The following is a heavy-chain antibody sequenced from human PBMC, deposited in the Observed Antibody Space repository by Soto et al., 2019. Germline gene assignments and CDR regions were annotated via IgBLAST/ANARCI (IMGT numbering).Heavy chain of an antibody. CDR3: ARDRFGSSGFDY. D-gene: IGHD6-6*01. CDR2: ISGSGGST. J-gene: IGHJ4*02. CDR1: GFTFSSYA. V-gene: IGHV3-23*01. Sequence: GSLRLSCAASGFTFSSYAMSWVRQAPGKGLEWVSAISGSGGSTYYADSVKGRFTISRDNSKNTLYLQMNSLRAEDTAVYYCARDRFGSSGFDYWGQGTLVTVSS.